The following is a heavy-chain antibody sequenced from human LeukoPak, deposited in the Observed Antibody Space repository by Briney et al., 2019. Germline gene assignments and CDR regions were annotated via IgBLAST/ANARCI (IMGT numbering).Heavy chain of an antibody. CDR2: IFGSGGSA. J-gene: IGHJ5*02. V-gene: IGHV3-23*01. D-gene: IGHD4-11*01. Sequence: GGSLRLSCAASGFTFGSYAMYWVRQAPGKGLEWVSGIFGSGGSAHYADSVKGRFTISRDNSKNTVYLQMNSLRAEDTAVYYCARDLYSNINWFDPWGQGTLVTVSS. CDR3: ARDLYSNINWFDP. CDR1: GFTFGSYA.